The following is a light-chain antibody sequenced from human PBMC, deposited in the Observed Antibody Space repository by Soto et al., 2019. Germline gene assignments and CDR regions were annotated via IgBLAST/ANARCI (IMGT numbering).Light chain of an antibody. CDR1: SANIGAAYN. Sequence: QAVVTQPPSVSGAPGQRVTISCTGSSANIGAAYNVDWYQQLPGTAPKLLIYGNNNRPSGVPARFSGSKSGTSASLAIAGLQAEDEGDYYCQTWGTGFQVFGGGTKLTVL. CDR2: GNN. CDR3: QTWGTGFQV. J-gene: IGLJ2*01. V-gene: IGLV1-40*01.